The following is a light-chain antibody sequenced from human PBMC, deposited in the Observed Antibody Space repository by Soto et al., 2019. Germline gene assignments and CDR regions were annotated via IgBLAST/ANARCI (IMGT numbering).Light chain of an antibody. CDR3: MQGTYWPPT. V-gene: IGKV2-30*01. J-gene: IGKJ1*01. CDR1: QSIVYSDGQAY. Sequence: DVVMTQSPLSLPVTLGQPASISCRSSQSIVYSDGQAYLSWFQQRPGQSPRRLINRASNRDSGVPDRFSGSGSVSDFTLQIDRVEAEDVGIYYCMQGTYWPPTFGRGTRVEIK. CDR2: RAS.